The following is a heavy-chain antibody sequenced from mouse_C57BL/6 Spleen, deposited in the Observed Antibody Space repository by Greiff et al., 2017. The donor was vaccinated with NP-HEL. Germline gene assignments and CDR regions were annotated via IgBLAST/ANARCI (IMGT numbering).Heavy chain of an antibody. CDR1: GFSLTSYG. J-gene: IGHJ4*01. CDR2: IWRGGST. D-gene: IGHD2-1*01. V-gene: IGHV2-5*01. Sequence: QVQLQQSGPGLVQPSQSLSITCTVSGFSLTSYGVHWVRQSPGKGLEWLGVIWRGGSTDYNAAFMSRLSITKDNSNSPVFFKMNSLQADATAKYSCAKNLYYYYAMDYWGQGTSVTVSS. CDR3: AKNLYYYYAMDY.